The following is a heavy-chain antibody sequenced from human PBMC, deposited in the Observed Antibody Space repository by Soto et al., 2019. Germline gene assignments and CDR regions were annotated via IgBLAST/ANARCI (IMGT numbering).Heavy chain of an antibody. J-gene: IGHJ5*02. Sequence: SETLSLTCTVSGGSVSSGSYYWSWIRQPPGKGLEWIGYIYYSGSTNYNPSLKSRVTISVDTSKNQFSLKLSSVTAADTAVYYCARGHTPRRYNWFDPWGQGTLVTVSS. CDR2: IYYSGST. CDR1: GGSVSSGSYY. V-gene: IGHV4-61*01. CDR3: ARGHTPRRYNWFDP. D-gene: IGHD1-1*01.